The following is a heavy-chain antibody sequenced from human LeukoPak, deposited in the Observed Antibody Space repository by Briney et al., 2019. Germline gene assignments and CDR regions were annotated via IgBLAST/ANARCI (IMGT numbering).Heavy chain of an antibody. CDR3: TRSSGWYNYFDY. V-gene: IGHV3-20*04. D-gene: IGHD6-19*01. Sequence: PGGSLRLSCAASGFTLDDYGMNWVRHARGKGREGVCGINWGGSSRVYTDSVKGRFTISRDNAKNSLYPQMNSLRAEDMALYYCTRSSGWYNYFDYWGQGTLVTVSS. CDR2: INWGGSSR. CDR1: GFTLDDYG. J-gene: IGHJ4*02.